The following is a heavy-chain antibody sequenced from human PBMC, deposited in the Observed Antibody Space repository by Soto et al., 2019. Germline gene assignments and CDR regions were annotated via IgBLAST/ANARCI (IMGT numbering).Heavy chain of an antibody. V-gene: IGHV1-46*01. CDR3: ATVPFADYYYMDV. Sequence: ASVKVSCKASRYTFTSYYMHWVRQAPGQGLEWMGIINPSGGSTSYAQKFQGRVTMTRDTSTSTVYMELSSLRSEDTAVYYCATVPFADYYYMDVSGKGPTLTVSS. CDR1: RYTFTSYY. D-gene: IGHD3-16*01. J-gene: IGHJ6*03. CDR2: INPSGGST.